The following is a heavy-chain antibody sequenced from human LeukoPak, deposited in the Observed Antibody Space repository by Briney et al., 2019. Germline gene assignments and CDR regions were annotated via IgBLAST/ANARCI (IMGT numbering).Heavy chain of an antibody. CDR2: FDPEDGET. V-gene: IGHV1-24*01. CDR3: ATIKSDLGVAFDI. CDR1: GGTFSSYA. Sequence: ASVKVSCKASGGTFSSYAISWVRQAPGQGLEWMGGFDPEDGETIYAQKFQGRVTMTEDTSTDTAYMELSSLRSEDTAVYYCATIKSDLGVAFDIWGQGTMVTVSS. J-gene: IGHJ3*02. D-gene: IGHD2-8*01.